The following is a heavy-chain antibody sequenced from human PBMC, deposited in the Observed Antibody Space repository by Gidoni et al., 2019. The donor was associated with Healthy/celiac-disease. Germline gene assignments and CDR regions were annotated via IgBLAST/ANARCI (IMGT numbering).Heavy chain of an antibody. V-gene: IGHV6-1*01. CDR3: ARDGVAGTFDY. CDR2: KYHRSKWYN. Sequence: QVQLQQSGRVLVTPPQPLSLTCAISGDSVASNSAAGNWIRQSPSRGLEWLGRKYHRSKWYNDYAVSVKSRITINPDTSKNQFSLQLNSVTPEDTAVYYCARDGVAGTFDYWGQGTLVTVSS. CDR1: GDSVASNSAA. D-gene: IGHD6-19*01. J-gene: IGHJ4*02.